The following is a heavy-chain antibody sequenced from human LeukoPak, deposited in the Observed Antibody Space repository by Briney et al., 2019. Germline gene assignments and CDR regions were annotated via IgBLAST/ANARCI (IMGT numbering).Heavy chain of an antibody. D-gene: IGHD1-26*01. J-gene: IGHJ4*02. CDR1: GGSISSYY. CDR3: ARLASGSYGPLTPFDY. Sequence: PSETLSLTCTVTGGSISSYYWSWIRQPPGKGLEWIGDIYYSGSTNYNPSLKSRVTIPVDTSKNQFSLRLSSVTAADTAVYYSARLASGSYGPLTPFDYWGQGTLVTVSS. V-gene: IGHV4-59*08. CDR2: IYYSGST.